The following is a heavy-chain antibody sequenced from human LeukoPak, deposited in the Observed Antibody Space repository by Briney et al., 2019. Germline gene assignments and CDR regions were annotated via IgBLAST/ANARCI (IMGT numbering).Heavy chain of an antibody. CDR3: ARSPLIFGVVISPYFDY. J-gene: IGHJ4*02. D-gene: IGHD3-3*01. CDR1: GGSISSSSYY. V-gene: IGHV4-39*01. CDR2: IYYSGST. Sequence: SETLSLTCTVSGGSISSSSYYWGWIRQPPGKGLEWIGSIYYSGSTYYNPSLKSRVTISVDTSKNQFSLKLSSVTAADTAVYYCARSPLIFGVVISPYFDYWGQGTLVTVSS.